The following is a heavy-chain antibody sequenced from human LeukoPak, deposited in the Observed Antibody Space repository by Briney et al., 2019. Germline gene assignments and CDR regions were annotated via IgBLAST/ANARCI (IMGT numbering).Heavy chain of an antibody. CDR2: INWNGGST. Sequence: PGGSLRLSCAASGFTFDDYGMSWVRHAPGKGLEWVSGINWNGGSTGYADSVKGRFTISRDNAKNSLYLQMNSLRAEDTAVYYCARDSGFSGTQRGEYWGQGTLVTVSS. CDR1: GFTFDDYG. D-gene: IGHD6-6*01. CDR3: ARDSGFSGTQRGEY. V-gene: IGHV3-20*04. J-gene: IGHJ4*02.